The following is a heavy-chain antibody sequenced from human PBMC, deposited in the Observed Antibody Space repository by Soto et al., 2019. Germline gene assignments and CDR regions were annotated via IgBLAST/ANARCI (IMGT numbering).Heavy chain of an antibody. D-gene: IGHD3-3*01. CDR1: GFTFGDYA. CDR2: IRSKAYGGTT. J-gene: IGHJ5*02. Sequence: GGSLRLSCTASGFTFGDYAMSWVRQAPGKGLEWVGFIRSKAYGGTTEYAASVKGRFTISRDDSKSIAYLQMNSLKTEDTAVYYCTRDRGDYDFWSGYNTYNWFDPWGQGTLVTVSS. V-gene: IGHV3-49*04. CDR3: TRDRGDYDFWSGYNTYNWFDP.